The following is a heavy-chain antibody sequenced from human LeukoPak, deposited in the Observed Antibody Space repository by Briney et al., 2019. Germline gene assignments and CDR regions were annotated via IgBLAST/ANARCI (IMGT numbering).Heavy chain of an antibody. Sequence: SETLSLTCAVYGGSFSGYYWSWIRQPPGKGLEWVGRMYTSGSTNYNPSLKSRVTMSVDTSKNQFSLKLSSVTAADTAVYYCARGMVGGYSPYNWFDPWGQGTLVTVSS. D-gene: IGHD3-22*01. V-gene: IGHV4-59*10. CDR2: MYTSGST. CDR1: GGSFSGYY. CDR3: ARGMVGGYSPYNWFDP. J-gene: IGHJ5*02.